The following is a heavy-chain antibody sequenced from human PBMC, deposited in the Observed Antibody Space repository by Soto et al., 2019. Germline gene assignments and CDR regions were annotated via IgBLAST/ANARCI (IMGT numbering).Heavy chain of an antibody. CDR1: GYTFNSYA. Sequence: QVQLVQSGAEEKKPGASVKVSCKASGYTFNSYAMHWVRQAPGQRLEWMGWINAGNGNTKYSQKLQGRVTITRDTSASTAYMELSSLRSEDTAVYYCARSIVVVTSLDYWGQGTLVTVSS. J-gene: IGHJ4*02. V-gene: IGHV1-3*05. CDR2: INAGNGNT. D-gene: IGHD2-21*02. CDR3: ARSIVVVTSLDY.